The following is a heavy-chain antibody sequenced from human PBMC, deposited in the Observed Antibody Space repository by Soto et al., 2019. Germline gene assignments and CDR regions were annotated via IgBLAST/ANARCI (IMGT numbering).Heavy chain of an antibody. CDR2: ISSSGSTI. V-gene: IGHV3-11*01. J-gene: IGHJ6*03. CDR3: ARFTKIWFGDPTVMDV. Sequence: GGSLRLSCAASGFTFSDYYMSWIRQAPGKGLEWVSYISSSGSTIYYADSVKGRFTISRDNAKNSLYLQMNSLRAEDTAVYYCARFTKIWFGDPTVMDVWGKGTTVTVSS. D-gene: IGHD3-10*01. CDR1: GFTFSDYY.